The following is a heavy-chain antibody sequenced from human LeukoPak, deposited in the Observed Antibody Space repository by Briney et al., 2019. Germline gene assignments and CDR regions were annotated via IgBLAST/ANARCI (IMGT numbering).Heavy chain of an antibody. Sequence: GGSLRLSCAASGFTFSSYAMSWVRQAPGKGLEWVSAISGSGGSTYYADSVKGRFTISRDNSKNTLYLQMNSLRAEDTAVYYCAKRLRDCDFWSGYYRVDYWGQGTLVTVSS. CDR3: AKRLRDCDFWSGYYRVDY. CDR2: ISGSGGST. J-gene: IGHJ4*02. CDR1: GFTFSSYA. D-gene: IGHD3-3*01. V-gene: IGHV3-23*01.